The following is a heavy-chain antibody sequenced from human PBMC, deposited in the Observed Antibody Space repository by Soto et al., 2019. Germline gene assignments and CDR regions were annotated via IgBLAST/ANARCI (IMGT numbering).Heavy chain of an antibody. CDR2: IYYSGGT. CDR3: ARQGRAGFSVLNCFDP. D-gene: IGHD3-3*01. V-gene: IGHV4-39*01. CDR1: GGSISSSSYY. Sequence: QLQLQESGPGLVKPSETLSLTCTVSGGSISSSSYYWGWIRQPPGKGLEWIGSIYYSGGTYYNPSLKSRVTISVDTSRNQFSLKLSSVTATDTAVYYCARQGRAGFSVLNCFDPWGQGTLVTVSS. J-gene: IGHJ5*02.